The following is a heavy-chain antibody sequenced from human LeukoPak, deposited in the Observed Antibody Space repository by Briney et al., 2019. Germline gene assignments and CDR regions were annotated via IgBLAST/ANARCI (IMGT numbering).Heavy chain of an antibody. V-gene: IGHV4-4*07. Sequence: SETLSLTCTVSGGSISSYYWSCIRQPAGKGLEWIGRIYTSGSTNYNPSLKSRVTMSVDTSKNQFSLKLSSVTAADTAVYYCARSGFLMIPDYFDYWGQGTLVTVSS. D-gene: IGHD3-16*01. CDR3: ARSGFLMIPDYFDY. CDR2: IYTSGST. CDR1: GGSISSYY. J-gene: IGHJ4*02.